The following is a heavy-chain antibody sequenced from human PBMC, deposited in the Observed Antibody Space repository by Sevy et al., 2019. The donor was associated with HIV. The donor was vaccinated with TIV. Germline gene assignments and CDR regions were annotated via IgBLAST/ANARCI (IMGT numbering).Heavy chain of an antibody. J-gene: IGHJ3*02. V-gene: IGHV3-21*01. Sequence: GGSLRLSCAASGFTFSRYSMNWVRQAPGKGLEWVSSISSSGYYIYYADSVEGRFTMSGDNAKNSLSLQMNSLRAEDMAVYYCARDYTSSWYGGAFDIWGQGTMVTVSS. CDR2: ISSSGYYI. CDR3: ARDYTSSWYGGAFDI. CDR1: GFTFSRYS. D-gene: IGHD6-13*01.